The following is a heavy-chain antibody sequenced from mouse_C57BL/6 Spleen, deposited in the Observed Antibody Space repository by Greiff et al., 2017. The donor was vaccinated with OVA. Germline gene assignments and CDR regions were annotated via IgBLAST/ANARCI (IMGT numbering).Heavy chain of an antibody. CDR3: ARRSWSPIAY. CDR2: IDPSDSYT. J-gene: IGHJ2*01. V-gene: IGHV1-50*01. CDR1: GYTFTSYW. Sequence: VQLQQPGAELVKPGASVKLSCKASGYTFTSYWMPWVKQRPGQGLEWIGEIDPSDSYTNYNQKFKGKATLTVDTSSSTAYMQLSSLTSEDSAVYYCARRSWSPIAYWGQGTTLTVSS.